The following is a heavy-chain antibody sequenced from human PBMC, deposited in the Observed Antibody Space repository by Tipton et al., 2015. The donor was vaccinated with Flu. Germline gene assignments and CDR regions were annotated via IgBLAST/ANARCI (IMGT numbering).Heavy chain of an antibody. CDR2: MYYSGST. CDR3: ARYSGSGSNYIAPNFDY. CDR1: GGSISSSGYY. D-gene: IGHD3-10*01. Sequence: TLSLTCTVSGGSISSSGYYWGWIRQSPGKGLEWIGSMYYSGSTYYTASLKSRVTISGDTSKDQVSLNLTSVTAADTAVYYCARYSGSGSNYIAPNFDYWGQGTLVTVSS. J-gene: IGHJ4*02. V-gene: IGHV4-39*07.